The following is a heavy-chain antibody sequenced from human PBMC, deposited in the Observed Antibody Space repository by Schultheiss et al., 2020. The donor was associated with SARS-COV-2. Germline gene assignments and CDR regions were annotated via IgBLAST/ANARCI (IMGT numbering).Heavy chain of an antibody. J-gene: IGHJ6*02. CDR3: ARVGSSWYGDYYYYGMDV. CDR1: GFTFSSYA. D-gene: IGHD6-13*01. CDR2: IWYDGSNK. Sequence: GGSLRLSCAASGFTFSSYAMHWVRQAPGKGLEWVAVIWYDGSNKYYADSVKGRFTISRDNSKNTLYLQMNSLRAEDTAVYYCARVGSSWYGDYYYYGMDVWGQGTTVTVSS. V-gene: IGHV3-30*04.